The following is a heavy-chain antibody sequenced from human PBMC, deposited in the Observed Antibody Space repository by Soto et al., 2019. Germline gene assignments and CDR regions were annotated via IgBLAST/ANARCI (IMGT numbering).Heavy chain of an antibody. J-gene: IGHJ4*02. V-gene: IGHV4-34*01. Sequence: ASETLSLTCAVYGGSFSGYYWSWIRQPPGKGLEWIGEINHSGSANYNPSLKSRVTISVDTSKNQFSLKLSSVTAADTAVYYCARFKGWLQPFDYWGQGTLVTVSS. CDR2: INHSGSA. D-gene: IGHD5-12*01. CDR3: ARFKGWLQPFDY. CDR1: GGSFSGYY.